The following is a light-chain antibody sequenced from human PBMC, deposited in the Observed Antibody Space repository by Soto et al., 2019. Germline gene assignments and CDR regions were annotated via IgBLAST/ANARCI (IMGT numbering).Light chain of an antibody. Sequence: EIVLTQSPGTLSLSPGERATLSCRASQTIDNSYLAWHQQKPGQTPRLLIYGASSRATGIPDRFSGSGSGTVFTRTISRLDLEDFPAYCCHQYGTPALTIGQGTRLE. V-gene: IGKV3-20*01. CDR1: QTIDNSY. CDR2: GAS. J-gene: IGKJ5*01. CDR3: HQYGTPALT.